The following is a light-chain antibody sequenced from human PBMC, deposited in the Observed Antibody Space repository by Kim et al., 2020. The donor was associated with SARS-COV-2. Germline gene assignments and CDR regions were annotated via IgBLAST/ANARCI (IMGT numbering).Light chain of an antibody. CDR1: PRIVRY. Sequence: VGYVTTISRASPRIVRYFDWFHHQTGEAPPLLILFASTLQNGVPSRFSGSGSGADFTPITSSLLPADFATYYCHQTYNRLSLTFGGGTKVDIK. V-gene: IGKV1-39*01. CDR3: HQTYNRLSLT. CDR2: FAS. J-gene: IGKJ4*01.